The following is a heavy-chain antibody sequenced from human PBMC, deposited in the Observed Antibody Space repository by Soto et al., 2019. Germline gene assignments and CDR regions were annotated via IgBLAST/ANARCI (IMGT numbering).Heavy chain of an antibody. V-gene: IGHV4-59*01. J-gene: IGHJ4*02. CDR2: IYYSGST. CDR3: ARXANTYYYDSSGYYYGID. D-gene: IGHD3-22*01. CDR1: GGSISSYY. Sequence: PSETLSLTCTVSGGSISSYYWSWIRQPPGKGLERIGYIYYSGSTNYNPSLKSRVTISVDTSKNQFSLKLSSVTAADTAVYYCARXANTYYYDSSGYYYGIDWGQGTLVTVSS.